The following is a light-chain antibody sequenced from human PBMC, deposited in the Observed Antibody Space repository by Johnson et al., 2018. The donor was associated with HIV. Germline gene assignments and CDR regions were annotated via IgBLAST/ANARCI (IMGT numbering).Light chain of an antibody. J-gene: IGLJ1*01. CDR1: NSNIGNNY. V-gene: IGLV1-51*01. CDR2: DND. Sequence: QSVLTQPPSVSAAPGQKVTISCSGSNSNIGNNYVSWYQHLPGTAPKLLIYDNDKRPSGIPDRFSGSKSGTSATLGITGLQTGDEADYYCGTWDSSLRFGFFGTGTKVTVL. CDR3: GTWDSSLRFGF.